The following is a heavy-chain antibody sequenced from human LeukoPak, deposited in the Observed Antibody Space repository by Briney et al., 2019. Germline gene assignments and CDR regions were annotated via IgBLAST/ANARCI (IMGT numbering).Heavy chain of an antibody. CDR1: GGTFSSYA. CDR3: ARDLDYDSSFDY. V-gene: IGHV1-69*05. CDR2: IIPIFCTA. D-gene: IGHD3-22*01. Sequence: GASVKVSCKASGGTFSSYAISWVRQAPGQGLEWMGGIIPIFCTANYAQKPQGRVTMTTDTSTSTAYMELRSLRSDDTAVYYCARDLDYDSSFDYWGQGTLVTVSS. J-gene: IGHJ4*02.